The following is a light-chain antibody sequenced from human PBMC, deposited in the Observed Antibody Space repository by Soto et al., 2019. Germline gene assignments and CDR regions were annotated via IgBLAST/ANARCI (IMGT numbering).Light chain of an antibody. CDR3: QAWDSSAVI. V-gene: IGLV3-1*01. CDR1: KLGDKY. CDR2: EDT. Sequence: SYELTQPPSVSVSPGQTASITCSGDKLGDKYACWYQQKPGQSPVLVIFEDTKRPSGIPERFSGSNSGNTATLTISGTQPIDEADYYCQAWDSSAVIFGGGTKVTVL. J-gene: IGLJ2*01.